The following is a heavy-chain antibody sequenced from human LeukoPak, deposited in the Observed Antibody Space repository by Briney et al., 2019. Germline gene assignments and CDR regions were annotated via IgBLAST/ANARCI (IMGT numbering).Heavy chain of an antibody. CDR3: ASSGYYDSSIFDY. Sequence: GGSLRLSCGASGFNVSSNYMSWVRQAPGKGLEWVSVIYSGGSTYYADSVKGRFTISRHNSKNTLYLQMNSLRTEDTAVYYCASSGYYDSSIFDYWGQGTLVTVSS. J-gene: IGHJ4*02. D-gene: IGHD3-22*01. V-gene: IGHV3-53*04. CDR1: GFNVSSNY. CDR2: IYSGGST.